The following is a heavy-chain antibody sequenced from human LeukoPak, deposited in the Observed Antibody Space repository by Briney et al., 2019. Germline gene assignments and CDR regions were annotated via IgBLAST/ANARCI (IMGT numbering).Heavy chain of an antibody. CDR3: ARYGVSGWVIDN. V-gene: IGHV4-59*08. D-gene: IGHD6-19*01. CDR1: GASISSYY. J-gene: IGHJ4*02. Sequence: YPSETLSLTCTVSGASISSYYWTWIRQSPGQALEWIGYIYHTGATTYNPSLKSRVTMSIDTSKKQSSLKLTSVTAADTAVYFCARYGVSGWVIDNWGQGTLVTVSP. CDR2: IYHTGAT.